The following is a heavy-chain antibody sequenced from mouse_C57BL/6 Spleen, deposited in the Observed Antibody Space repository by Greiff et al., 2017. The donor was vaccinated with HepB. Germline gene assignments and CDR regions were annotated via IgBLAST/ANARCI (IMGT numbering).Heavy chain of an antibody. CDR2: ISSGSSTI. D-gene: IGHD2-4*01. CDR3: ARYYYDYDYYAMDY. CDR1: GFTFSDYG. J-gene: IGHJ4*01. V-gene: IGHV5-17*01. Sequence: EVQLVESGGGLVKPGGSLKLSCAASGFTFSDYGMHWVRQAPEKGLEWVAYISSGSSTIYYADTVKGRFTISRDNAKNILFLQMTSLRSEDTAMYYCARYYYDYDYYAMDYWGQGTSVTVSS.